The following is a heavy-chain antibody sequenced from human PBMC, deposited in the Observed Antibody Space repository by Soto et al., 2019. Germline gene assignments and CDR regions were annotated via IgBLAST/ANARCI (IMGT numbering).Heavy chain of an antibody. Sequence: QVHLVQSGAEVKKPGSSVKVSCKASGGSFSNYIFAWVRQAHGQGLEWMGGTIPMFATAQYAQKLQGRVTISADESTSTVYMDLTSLRSDDTAVYYCARGLFGQQWLVGCDTWGQGTLVTVSS. CDR3: ARGLFGQQWLVGCDT. V-gene: IGHV1-69*19. D-gene: IGHD6-19*01. J-gene: IGHJ5*02. CDR2: TIPMFATA. CDR1: GGSFSNYI.